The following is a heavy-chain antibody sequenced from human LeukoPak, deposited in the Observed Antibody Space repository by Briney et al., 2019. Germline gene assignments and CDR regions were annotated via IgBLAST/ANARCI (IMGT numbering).Heavy chain of an antibody. D-gene: IGHD2-2*01. CDR3: ARGNAPLPFDY. Sequence: GGSLRLSCAESGFIFSTYSMHWVRQAPGKGLEWVSSISSDGGYIYYAGSVKGRFTISRDNAKDSLYLQMNSLRAEDTAVYYCARGNAPLPFDYWGQGTLVTVSS. CDR2: ISSDGGYI. J-gene: IGHJ4*02. V-gene: IGHV3-21*01. CDR1: GFIFSTYS.